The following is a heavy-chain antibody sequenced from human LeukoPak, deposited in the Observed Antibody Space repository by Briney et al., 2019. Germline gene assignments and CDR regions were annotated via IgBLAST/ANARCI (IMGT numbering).Heavy chain of an antibody. CDR3: ARTNDYSNYDFDY. CDR2: INHSGST. J-gene: IGHJ4*02. D-gene: IGHD4-11*01. V-gene: IGHV4-34*01. Sequence: DPSETLSLTCAVYGGSFSGYYWSWIRQPPGKGLEWIGEINHSGSTNYNPSLKSRVTISVDTSKNQFSLKLSSVTAADTAVYYCARTNDYSNYDFDYWGQGTLVTVSS. CDR1: GGSFSGYY.